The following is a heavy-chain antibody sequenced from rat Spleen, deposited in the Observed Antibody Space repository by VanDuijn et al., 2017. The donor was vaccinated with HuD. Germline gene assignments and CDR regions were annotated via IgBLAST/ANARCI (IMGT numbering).Heavy chain of an antibody. V-gene: IGHV5-25*01. CDR2: ISTSGGST. J-gene: IGHJ2*01. CDR3: ARHDNYVYYGLLLHFDY. D-gene: IGHD1-6*01. Sequence: EVQLVESGGGLVQPGRSLKLSCAASGFTFSNYDMAWVRQAPTKGLEWVASISTSGGSTYYRDSVKGRFTVSRDNAKSTLYLQMDSLRSEDTATYYCARHDNYVYYGLLLHFDYWGQGVMVTVSS. CDR1: GFTFSNYD.